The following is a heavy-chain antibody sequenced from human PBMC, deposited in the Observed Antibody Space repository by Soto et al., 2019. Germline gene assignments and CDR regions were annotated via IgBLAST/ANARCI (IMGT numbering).Heavy chain of an antibody. J-gene: IGHJ1*01. CDR2: MYYSGST. Sequence: PSETLSLTCTVSGGSISSSSHYWGWIRQPPGKGLEWIGSMYYSGSTYYNPSLKSRVTISVDTSKNQFSLRLSSVTAAETAVYYCARHKAYYYGSGSYRIDYFQHWGQGTLVTVSS. CDR1: GGSISSSSHY. D-gene: IGHD3-10*01. CDR3: ARHKAYYYGSGSYRIDYFQH. V-gene: IGHV4-39*01.